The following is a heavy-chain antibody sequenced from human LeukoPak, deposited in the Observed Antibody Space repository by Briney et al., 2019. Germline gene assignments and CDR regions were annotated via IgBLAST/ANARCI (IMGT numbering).Heavy chain of an antibody. Sequence: ASVKVSCKASGYTFTSYGIRWVRQAPGQGLEWMGWISAYNGNTNYAQKLQGRVTMTTDTSTSTAYMELRSLRSDDTAVYYCARDLGATATEAYYFDYWGQGTLVTVSS. CDR3: ARDLGATATEAYYFDY. J-gene: IGHJ4*02. V-gene: IGHV1-18*01. CDR2: ISAYNGNT. CDR1: GYTFTSYG. D-gene: IGHD1-26*01.